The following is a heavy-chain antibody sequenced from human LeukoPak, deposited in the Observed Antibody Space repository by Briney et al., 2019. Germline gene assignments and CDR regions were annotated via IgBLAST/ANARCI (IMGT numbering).Heavy chain of an antibody. J-gene: IGHJ4*02. CDR2: ISSSDGTR. V-gene: IGHV3-48*03. Sequence: GGSLRLSCAASGFTFSSYEMNWVRQAPGKGLEWVSYISSSDGTRTYADSVKGRFTISRDNAKNSLYLEMNSLRAEDTAVYYCAREIVPAVAGNFDYWGQGTLVTVSS. CDR3: AREIVPAVAGNFDY. D-gene: IGHD6-19*01. CDR1: GFTFSSYE.